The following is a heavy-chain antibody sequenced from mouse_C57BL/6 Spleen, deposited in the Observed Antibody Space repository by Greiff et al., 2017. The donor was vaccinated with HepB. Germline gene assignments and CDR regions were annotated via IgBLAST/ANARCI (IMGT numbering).Heavy chain of an antibody. CDR1: GFNIKDDY. CDR3: TTYPLYGNYGAMDY. Sequence: VQLQQSGAELVRPGASVKLSCTASGFNIKDDYMHWVKQRPEQGLEWIGWIDPENGDTEYASKFQGKATITADTSSNTAYLQLSRLTSEDTAVYYCTTYPLYGNYGAMDYWGQGTSVTVSS. D-gene: IGHD2-1*01. J-gene: IGHJ4*01. CDR2: IDPENGDT. V-gene: IGHV14-4*01.